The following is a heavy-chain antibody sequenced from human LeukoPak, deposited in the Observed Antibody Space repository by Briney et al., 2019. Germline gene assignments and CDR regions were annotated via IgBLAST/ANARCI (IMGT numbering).Heavy chain of an antibody. V-gene: IGHV3-11*01. CDR2: IHANPKTI. CDR1: GFTFRDYQ. D-gene: IGHD6-13*01. Sequence: SGGSLRLSCEGSGFTFRDYQMSWIRQAPGKGLEWISYIHANPKTIYYADSVKGRFTISRDNSKNTLFLQMNSLRAEDTAVFYCTTSPSFDSSSYALNYWGQGTPVTVSS. CDR3: TTSPSFDSSSYALNY. J-gene: IGHJ4*02.